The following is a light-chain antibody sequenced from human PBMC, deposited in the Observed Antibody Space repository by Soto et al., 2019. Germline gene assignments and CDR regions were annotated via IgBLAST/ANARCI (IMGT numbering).Light chain of an antibody. Sequence: DIQMTQSPSTLSAGVGDRVTITCRASQRISTYLNWYQQKPGKAPTLLIYAASSLQSGVPSRFSGGGSGTDFTLTINTLHPEDFATYFCQQCNSSPRTFGQGTKVDIK. J-gene: IGKJ1*01. CDR2: AAS. V-gene: IGKV1-39*01. CDR1: QRISTY. CDR3: QQCNSSPRT.